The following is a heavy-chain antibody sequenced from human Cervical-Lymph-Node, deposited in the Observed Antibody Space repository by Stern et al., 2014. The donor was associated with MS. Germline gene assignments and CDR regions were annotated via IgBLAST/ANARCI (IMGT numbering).Heavy chain of an antibody. Sequence: QVQLVQSGAEVTKPGSSAKVSCKASGRTFSKFPSSWVRQAPGQGLEWMGGILPVCGTPTYAQEFRGRVTITADVTTSTVYMELSSLRSDDTAVYYCALSSETSDRWYSLGYDLWGQGTLVTVSS. CDR3: ALSSETSDRWYSLGYDL. V-gene: IGHV1-69*01. J-gene: IGHJ5*02. CDR1: GRTFSKFP. CDR2: ILPVCGTP. D-gene: IGHD6-13*01.